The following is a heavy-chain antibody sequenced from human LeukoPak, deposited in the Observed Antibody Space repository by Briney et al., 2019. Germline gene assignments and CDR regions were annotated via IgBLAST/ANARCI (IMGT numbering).Heavy chain of an antibody. CDR1: GFTVRSNY. Sequence: GGSLRLSCAASGFTVRSNYISWVRQAPGRGLEGVSVIYRGGSTYYAGSVKGRLAISRDNSKNTLYLPMNSLRADDTVVYYCARGIAAAGTWEHYFNYWGQGTLVTVSS. V-gene: IGHV3-53*01. J-gene: IGHJ4*02. D-gene: IGHD6-13*01. CDR2: IYRGGST. CDR3: ARGIAAAGTWEHYFNY.